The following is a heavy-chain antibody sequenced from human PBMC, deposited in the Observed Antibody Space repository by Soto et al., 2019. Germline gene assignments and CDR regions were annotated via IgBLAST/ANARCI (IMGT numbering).Heavy chain of an antibody. CDR1: GYTFTSYG. Sequence: ASVKVSCKASGYTFTSYGITWVRQAPGQGLEWVGWISAYNGNTNYAQKLQDRVTMTTDTSTSTAYMELRSLRSDDTAIYYCARVEDYFDSSGYTNWGQGTLVTVSS. CDR3: ARVEDYFDSSGYTN. D-gene: IGHD3-22*01. V-gene: IGHV1-18*04. CDR2: ISAYNGNT. J-gene: IGHJ4*02.